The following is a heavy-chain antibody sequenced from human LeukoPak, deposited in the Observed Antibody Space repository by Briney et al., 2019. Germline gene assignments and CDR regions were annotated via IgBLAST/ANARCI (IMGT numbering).Heavy chain of an antibody. Sequence: GGSLRLSCAASGFTFSSYAMSWVRQPPGKGLEWVSAISGSGGSTYYADSVKGRFTISRDNSKNTLYLQMNSLRAEDTAVYYCANRYSSGWYVLSFDYWGQGTLVTVSS. V-gene: IGHV3-23*01. CDR2: ISGSGGST. CDR1: GFTFSSYA. CDR3: ANRYSSGWYVLSFDY. D-gene: IGHD6-19*01. J-gene: IGHJ4*02.